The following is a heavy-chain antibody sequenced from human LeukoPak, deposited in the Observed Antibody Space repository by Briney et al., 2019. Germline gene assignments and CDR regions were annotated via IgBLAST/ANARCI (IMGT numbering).Heavy chain of an antibody. Sequence: GGSLRLSCAASGFIFDDYAMHWVRQVPGKGLEWVSGINWNSGIIGYADSVKGRFTISRDNAKNSLYLQMNSLRAEDTAVYYCARGRYGSGSYYPYYYYGMDVWGQGTTVTVSS. CDR3: ARGRYGSGSYYPYYYYGMDV. CDR2: INWNSGII. V-gene: IGHV3-9*01. CDR1: GFIFDDYA. J-gene: IGHJ6*02. D-gene: IGHD3-10*01.